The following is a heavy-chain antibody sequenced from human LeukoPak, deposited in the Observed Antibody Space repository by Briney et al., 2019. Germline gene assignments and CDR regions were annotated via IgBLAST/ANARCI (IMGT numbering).Heavy chain of an antibody. D-gene: IGHD3-10*01. CDR2: IYHGGST. CDR3: ARGEEHGSGTVHFDY. CDR1: GASISSSHW. Sequence: PSETLSLTCAVSGASISSSHWWSWVRQPPRKGLEWTGEIYHGGSTNCNPSLKGRVTISVDRSNNQFSLRLTSVTAADTAVYYCARGEEHGSGTVHFDYWGQGTLVTVSS. J-gene: IGHJ4*02. V-gene: IGHV4-4*02.